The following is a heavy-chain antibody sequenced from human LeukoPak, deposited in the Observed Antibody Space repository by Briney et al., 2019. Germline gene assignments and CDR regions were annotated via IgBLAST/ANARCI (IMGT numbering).Heavy chain of an antibody. CDR3: ARGDCTSASCPRDHYYAMDV. CDR2: ISYTGGNK. V-gene: IGHV3-30*03. CDR1: GFTFSSYS. J-gene: IGHJ6*02. Sequence: PGGSLRLSCAASGFTFSSYSRHWGRQAPGTGLQGVAGISYTGGNKYYADSVKRRFTISRDNSDTTLYLQMNGLRAEDTAVYYCARGDCTSASCPRDHYYAMDVWGQGTTVTVSS. D-gene: IGHD2-2*01.